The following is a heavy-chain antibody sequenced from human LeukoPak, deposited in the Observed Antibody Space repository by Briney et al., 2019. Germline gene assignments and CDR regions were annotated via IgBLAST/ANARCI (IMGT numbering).Heavy chain of an antibody. D-gene: IGHD2-15*01. CDR1: GFTFSSYS. J-gene: IGHJ3*02. Sequence: GGSLRLSCAASGFTFSSYSMNWVRQAPGKGLEWVSSISSSSSYIYYADSEKGRFTISRDNAKNSLYLQMNSLRAEDTAVYYCARFDIVVVVAATGAFDIWGQGTMVTVSS. V-gene: IGHV3-21*01. CDR2: ISSSSSYI. CDR3: ARFDIVVVVAATGAFDI.